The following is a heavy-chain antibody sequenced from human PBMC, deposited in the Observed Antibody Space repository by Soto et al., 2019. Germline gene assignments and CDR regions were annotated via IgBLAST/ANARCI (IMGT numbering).Heavy chain of an antibody. Sequence: SETLSLTCAVYGGSFSGYYWSWIRQPPGKGLEWIGEINHSGSTNYNPSLKSRVTISVDTSKNQFSLKLSSVTAADTAVYYCASSRGYDYIWGSYRYTKYFDYWGQGTLVTVSS. D-gene: IGHD3-16*02. CDR3: ASSRGYDYIWGSYRYTKYFDY. CDR1: GGSFSGYY. V-gene: IGHV4-34*01. CDR2: INHSGST. J-gene: IGHJ4*02.